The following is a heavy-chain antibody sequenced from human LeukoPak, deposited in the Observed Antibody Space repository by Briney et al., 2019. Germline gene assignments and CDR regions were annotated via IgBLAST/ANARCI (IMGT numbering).Heavy chain of an antibody. CDR1: GFTFSRYA. Sequence: GGSLILSCSAPGFTFSRYAMHWGRQAPGKGLEYVSAISSNGGSTYYGDSVKGRFTISRDNSRNTLHLQISSLRVEDTAVYYCVTDSSTGSYIDDGGQRTLVTVSS. CDR3: VTDSSTGSYIDD. CDR2: ISSNGGST. D-gene: IGHD3-10*01. V-gene: IGHV3-64D*06. J-gene: IGHJ4*02.